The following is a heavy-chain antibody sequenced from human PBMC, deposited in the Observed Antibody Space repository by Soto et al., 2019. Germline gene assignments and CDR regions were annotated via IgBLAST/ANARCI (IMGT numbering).Heavy chain of an antibody. CDR3: ARHGGTTPFDF. Sequence: QLQLQESGPGLVKPSETLSLTCTVSGDSIRGSSYYWAWIRQPPGQELEWIGTVYYSGSTYYHPSLKSRVTLSVDPSKNQFSLRLTSVIATDTGTYFCARHGGTTPFDFWGQGIQVAVSS. CDR2: VYYSGST. V-gene: IGHV4-39*01. CDR1: GDSIRGSSYY. J-gene: IGHJ4*02. D-gene: IGHD4-17*01.